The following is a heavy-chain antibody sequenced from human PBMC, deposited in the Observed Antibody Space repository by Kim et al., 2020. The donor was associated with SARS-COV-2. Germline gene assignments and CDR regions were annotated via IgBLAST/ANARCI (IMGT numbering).Heavy chain of an antibody. CDR3: ARDIPRLSGGPIEELGIPTYWYFDL. Sequence: GGSLRLSCAASGFTFSDYYISWIRQAPGKGLEWVSFITSSGTTIYYADSVKGRFTISRDNAKNSLYLQMNSLRAEDTAVYYCARDIPRLSGGPIEELGIPTYWYFDLWGRGTLVTVSS. J-gene: IGHJ2*01. CDR2: ITSSGTTI. CDR1: GFTFSDYY. V-gene: IGHV3-11*01. D-gene: IGHD7-27*01.